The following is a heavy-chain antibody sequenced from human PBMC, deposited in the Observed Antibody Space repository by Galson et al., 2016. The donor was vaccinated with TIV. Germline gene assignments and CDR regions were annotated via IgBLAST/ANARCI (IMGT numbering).Heavy chain of an antibody. CDR3: VRGMQLRPY. Sequence: GSLRLSCAASGFTFSSYSMNWVRQAPGKGLEWVSSISRSSTSIYYADSVKGRFTITRDNAKNSLYLQMNSLRAEDTAVYYCVRGMQLRPYWGQGTLVTVSS. D-gene: IGHD6-13*01. CDR2: ISRSSTSI. V-gene: IGHV3-21*01. CDR1: GFTFSSYS. J-gene: IGHJ4*02.